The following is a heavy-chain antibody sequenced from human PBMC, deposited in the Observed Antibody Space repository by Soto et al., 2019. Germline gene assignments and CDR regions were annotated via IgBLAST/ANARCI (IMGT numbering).Heavy chain of an antibody. CDR2: ISSSSSTI. Sequence: SGEPSVGTCVGYGGSRISKTPGKGLEWVSYISSSSSTIYYADSVKGRFTISRDNAKNSLYLQMNSLRDEDTAVYYCAREESYYYDSSGYSLPYGMDVWGQGTTVTVSS. V-gene: IGHV3-48*02. J-gene: IGHJ6*02. D-gene: IGHD3-22*01. CDR1: VGTCVGYG. CDR3: AREESYYYDSSGYSLPYGMDV.